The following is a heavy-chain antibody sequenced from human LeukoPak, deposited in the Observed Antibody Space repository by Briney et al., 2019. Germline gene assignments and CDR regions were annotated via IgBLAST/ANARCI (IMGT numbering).Heavy chain of an antibody. CDR2: ISGDGGST. D-gene: IGHD5-18*01. V-gene: IGHV3-43*02. Sequence: GGSLRLSCAASGFTFDDYAMHWARQAPGKGLEWVSHISGDGGSTYYADSVKGRFTISRDNSKNSLYLQMNSLRTEDTALYYCAKDRIGYSYGWTFDYWGQGTLVTVSS. CDR1: GFTFDDYA. J-gene: IGHJ4*02. CDR3: AKDRIGYSYGWTFDY.